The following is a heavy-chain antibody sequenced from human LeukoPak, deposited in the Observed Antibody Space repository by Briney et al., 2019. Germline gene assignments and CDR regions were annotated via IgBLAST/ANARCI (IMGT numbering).Heavy chain of an antibody. CDR2: IYASGST. J-gene: IGHJ5*02. CDR1: GGSLSSYY. V-gene: IGHV4-4*07. CDR3: ARDVHGSGTWDWFDP. D-gene: IGHD3-10*01. Sequence: SETLSLACTVSGGSLSSYYWSWIRQPAGRRLEWIGRIYASGSTNYNPSLKRRVTMSVDTSIYQLSMNLSSVTAADTAVYYCARDVHGSGTWDWFDPWGQGTLVTVSS.